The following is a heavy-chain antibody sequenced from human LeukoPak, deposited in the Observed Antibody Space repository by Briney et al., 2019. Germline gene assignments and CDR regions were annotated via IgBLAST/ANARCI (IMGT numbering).Heavy chain of an antibody. Sequence: WKSLRLSCAASGFTFSSYAMHWVRQAPGKGLEWVAVISFDGSNKYYADSVKGRFTISRDNSKNKLYLQMNSLRAEDKGGCYCARAGFGDQIDACDIGGQETMLSV. D-gene: IGHD4-17*01. CDR2: ISFDGSNK. CDR3: ARAGFGDQIDACDI. CDR1: GFTFSSYA. J-gene: IGHJ3*02. V-gene: IGHV3-30-3*01.